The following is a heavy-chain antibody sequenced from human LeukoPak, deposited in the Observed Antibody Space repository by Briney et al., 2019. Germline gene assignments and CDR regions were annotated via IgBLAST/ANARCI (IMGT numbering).Heavy chain of an antibody. CDR3: AREEREYCGGDCNDAFDI. Sequence: SVKVSCKASGGTFSSYAISWVRQAPGQGLEWMGGIIPIFGTANYAQKFQGRVTITADESTSTAYMQLSSLRSEDTAVYYCAREEREYCGGDCNDAFDIWGQGTMVTVSS. V-gene: IGHV1-69*13. J-gene: IGHJ3*02. CDR2: IIPIFGTA. D-gene: IGHD2-21*02. CDR1: GGTFSSYA.